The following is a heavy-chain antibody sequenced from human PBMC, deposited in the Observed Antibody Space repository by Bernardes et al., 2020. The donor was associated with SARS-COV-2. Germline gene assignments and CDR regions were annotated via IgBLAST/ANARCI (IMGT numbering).Heavy chain of an antibody. CDR1: GGSISSYY. Sequence: SETLSLTCTVSGGSISSYYWSWIRQPPGKGLEWIGYIYYSGSTNYNPSLKSRVTISVDTSKNQFSLKLSSVTAADTAVYYCASGGATVETFDYWGQGTLVTVSS. CDR2: IYYSGST. J-gene: IGHJ4*02. D-gene: IGHD4-17*01. V-gene: IGHV4-59*01. CDR3: ASGGATVETFDY.